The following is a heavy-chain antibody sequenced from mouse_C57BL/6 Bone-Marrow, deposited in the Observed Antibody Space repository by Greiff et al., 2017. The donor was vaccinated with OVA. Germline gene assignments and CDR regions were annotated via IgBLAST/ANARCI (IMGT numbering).Heavy chain of an antibody. J-gene: IGHJ2*01. CDR2: IDPANGNT. Sequence: EVQLQESVAELVRPGASVKLSCTASGFTIKNTYMHWVKQRPEQGLEWIGRIDPANGNTKYAPKFQGKATITADTSSNTAYLQLSSRTSEDTAIYYCARDDSNTGYFDDGGQGTTLTVSS. V-gene: IGHV14-3*01. CDR3: ARDDSNTGYFDD. D-gene: IGHD2-5*01. CDR1: GFTIKNTY.